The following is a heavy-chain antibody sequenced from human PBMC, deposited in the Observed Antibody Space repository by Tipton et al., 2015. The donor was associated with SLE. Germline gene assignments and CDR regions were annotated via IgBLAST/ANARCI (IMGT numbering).Heavy chain of an antibody. CDR2: LYYSGNT. Sequence: TLSLTCTVSGDSIRSSRHFWGWIRQPPGKGLEWIGVLYYSGNTYYNPSLKSPVTLSIDTSKNQFSLKMRSVTAADTAVYFCARGYCSDGACYGFGFFDYWGQGNLVTVSS. J-gene: IGHJ4*02. D-gene: IGHD2-8*01. CDR3: ARGYCSDGACYGFGFFDY. CDR1: GDSIRSSRHF. V-gene: IGHV4-39*07.